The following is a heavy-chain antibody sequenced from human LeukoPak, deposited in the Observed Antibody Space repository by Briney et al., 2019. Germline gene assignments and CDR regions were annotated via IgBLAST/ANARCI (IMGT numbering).Heavy chain of an antibody. CDR1: GGSIRSYY. Sequence: SETLSLTCTVSGGSIRSYYWSWIRQPAGKGLEWIGRVYISGSTNYNPSLKSRVTISVDTSKNQFSLKLSSVTAADTAVYYCARDSQWLAYHHFDYWGQGTLVTVSS. D-gene: IGHD6-19*01. CDR2: VYISGST. J-gene: IGHJ4*02. CDR3: ARDSQWLAYHHFDY. V-gene: IGHV4-4*07.